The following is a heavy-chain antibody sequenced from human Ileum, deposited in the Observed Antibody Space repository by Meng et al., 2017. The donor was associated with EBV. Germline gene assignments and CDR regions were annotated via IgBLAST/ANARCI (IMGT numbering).Heavy chain of an antibody. J-gene: IGHJ4*02. V-gene: IGHV3-33*01. CDR3: ARGRWELLRNLDS. CDR1: GFTFSRHD. Sequence: QVQLVESGXGVVQPXRSLRPXCAASGFTFSRHDMRWVRQAPGKGLEWVAVICDDGSNKQYTDSVKGRFTISRDNSKNTLYLQMNSLRVEDTAVYYCARGRWELLRNLDSWGQGTLVTVSS. D-gene: IGHD1-26*01. CDR2: ICDDGSNK.